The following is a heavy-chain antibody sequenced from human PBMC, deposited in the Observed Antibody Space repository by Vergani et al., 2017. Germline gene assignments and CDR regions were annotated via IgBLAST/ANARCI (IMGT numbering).Heavy chain of an antibody. D-gene: IGHD3-22*01. Sequence: QVQLVQSGAEVKKPGASVKVSCKASGYTFTSYGISWVRQAPGQGLEWMGWIIPILGIANYAQKFQGRVTITADKSTSTAYMELSSLRSEDTAVYYCARQHYYDSSGYYPMDIWGQGTMVTVSS. CDR1: GYTFTSYG. CDR2: IIPILGIA. J-gene: IGHJ3*02. V-gene: IGHV1-69*10. CDR3: ARQHYYDSSGYYPMDI.